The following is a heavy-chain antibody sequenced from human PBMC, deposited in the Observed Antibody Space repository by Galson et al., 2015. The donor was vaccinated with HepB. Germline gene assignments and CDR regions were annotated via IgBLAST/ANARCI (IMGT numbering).Heavy chain of an antibody. V-gene: IGHV1-69*13. CDR1: GGTFSSYA. D-gene: IGHD1-20*01. CDR3: ARGVTGTYYYYYYMDV. Sequence: SVKVSCKASGGTFSSYAISWVRQAPGQGLEWMGGIIPIFGTANYAQKFQGRVTITADESTSTAYMELSSLRSEDTAVYYCARGVTGTYYYYYYMDVWGKGTTVTVSS. J-gene: IGHJ6*03. CDR2: IIPIFGTA.